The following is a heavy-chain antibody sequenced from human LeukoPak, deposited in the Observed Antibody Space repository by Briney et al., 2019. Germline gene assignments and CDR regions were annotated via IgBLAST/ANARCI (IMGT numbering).Heavy chain of an antibody. CDR2: IYTSGST. J-gene: IGHJ4*02. D-gene: IGHD3-22*01. CDR1: GGSISSGSYY. CDR3: ARAEYYYDSSGPHETGIYYFDY. V-gene: IGHV4-61*02. Sequence: PSETLSLTCTVSGGSISSGSYYWSWIRQPAGKGLECIGRIYTSGSTNYNPSLKSRVTISLDTSKNQFSLKLSSVTAADTAVYYCARAEYYYDSSGPHETGIYYFDYWGQGTLVTVSS.